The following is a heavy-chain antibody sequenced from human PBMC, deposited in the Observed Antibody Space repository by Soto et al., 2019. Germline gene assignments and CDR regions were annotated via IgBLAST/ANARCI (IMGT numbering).Heavy chain of an antibody. CDR2: IIPIFGTA. Sequence: SVKVSCKASGGTFSSYAISWVRQAPGQGLEGMGGIIPIFGTANYAQNFQGKVTSTADESTRTAYMELSSLRSEETAVYYCARDSARRSALHSIVYYYGMDVWGQGPTVTVS. J-gene: IGHJ6*02. V-gene: IGHV1-69*13. CDR1: GGTFSSYA. D-gene: IGHD3-10*01. CDR3: ARDSARRSALHSIVYYYGMDV.